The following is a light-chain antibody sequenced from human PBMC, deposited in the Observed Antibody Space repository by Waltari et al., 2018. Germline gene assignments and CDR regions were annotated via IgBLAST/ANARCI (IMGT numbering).Light chain of an antibody. CDR1: QSVSSSY. Sequence: EIVLTQSPGTLSLSPGERATLSCRASQSVSSSYLAWYQQKPGQAPRRLIYGASSRATGRPDRFSGSGSGTDFTLTISRLEPEDFAVYYCQQYGSSPPITFGQGTRLEIK. CDR3: QQYGSSPPIT. V-gene: IGKV3-20*01. J-gene: IGKJ5*01. CDR2: GAS.